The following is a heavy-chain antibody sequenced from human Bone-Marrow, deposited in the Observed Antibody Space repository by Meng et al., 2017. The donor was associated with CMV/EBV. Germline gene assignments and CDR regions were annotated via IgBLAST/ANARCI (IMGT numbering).Heavy chain of an antibody. CDR2: IIPIFGTA. Sequence: SVKVSCKASGGTFSSYDISWVRQAPGQGLEWMGGIIPIFGTANYAQKFQGRVTITTDESTSTAYMELSSLRSEDTAVYCCARGAGRDYYYYGMDVWGQGTTVTVSS. CDR3: ARGAGRDYYYYGMDV. J-gene: IGHJ6*02. V-gene: IGHV1-69*05. CDR1: GGTFSSYD.